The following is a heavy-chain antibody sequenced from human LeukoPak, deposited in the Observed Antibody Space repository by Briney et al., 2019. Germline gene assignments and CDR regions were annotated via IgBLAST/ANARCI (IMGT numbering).Heavy chain of an antibody. J-gene: IGHJ4*02. CDR1: GGSTSSYY. Sequence: SETLSLTCTVSGGSTSSYYWSWIRQPPGKGLEWIGHVYYSGSTNYNPSLKSRVTISLDTSKNQFSLKLSSVTTADTAVYYCARVIGYSSTWLPYYFDHWGQGTLVTVSS. D-gene: IGHD6-13*01. CDR2: VYYSGST. V-gene: IGHV4-59*01. CDR3: ARVIGYSSTWLPYYFDH.